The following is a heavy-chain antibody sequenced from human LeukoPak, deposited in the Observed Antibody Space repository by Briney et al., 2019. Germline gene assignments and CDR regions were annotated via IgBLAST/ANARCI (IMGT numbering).Heavy chain of an antibody. D-gene: IGHD4-17*01. CDR1: GGSISSYY. CDR2: IQYSGST. V-gene: IGHV4-59*01. CDR3: ARERDYGDQFFDY. J-gene: IGHJ4*02. Sequence: SETLSLTCTVSGGSISSYYWSGIRQPPGKGLEWIGYIQYSGSTNYKPSLKSRVTMSVDTSKNQFSLRLSSVTAADTAVYYCARERDYGDQFFDYWGQGTLVTVSS.